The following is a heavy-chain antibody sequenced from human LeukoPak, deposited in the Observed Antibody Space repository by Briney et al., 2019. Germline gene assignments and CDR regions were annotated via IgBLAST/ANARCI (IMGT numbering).Heavy chain of an antibody. Sequence: ASVKVSCKASGYTFTSYYMHWVRQAPGQGLEWMGIINPSGGSTSYAQKFQGRVTITRDTSTSTVYMELSSLRSEDTAVYYCARDEAYYDFWSGHPEHNWFDPWGQGTLVTVSS. J-gene: IGHJ5*02. CDR1: GYTFTSYY. CDR3: ARDEAYYDFWSGHPEHNWFDP. CDR2: INPSGGST. V-gene: IGHV1-46*01. D-gene: IGHD3-3*01.